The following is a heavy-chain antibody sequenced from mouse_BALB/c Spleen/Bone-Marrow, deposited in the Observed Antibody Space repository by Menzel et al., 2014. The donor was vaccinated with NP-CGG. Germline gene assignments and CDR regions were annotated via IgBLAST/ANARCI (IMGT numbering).Heavy chain of an antibody. J-gene: IGHJ1*01. V-gene: IGHV1-26*01. CDR3: AMGVRLYWYFDV. CDR1: GYIFTDYY. D-gene: IGHD2-3*01. Sequence: EVQLQQSGPELVKPGASVKMSCKASGYIFTDYYMKLVKQSHGKSLEWIGDINPINGDTFYNQKFKGKATLTVDRSSSTAYMQLDSLTSEDSAVYYCAMGVRLYWYFDVWGAGTTVTLSS. CDR2: INPINGDT.